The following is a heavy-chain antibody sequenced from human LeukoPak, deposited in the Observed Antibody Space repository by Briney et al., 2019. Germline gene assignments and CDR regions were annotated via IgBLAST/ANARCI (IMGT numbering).Heavy chain of an antibody. V-gene: IGHV4-34*01. J-gene: IGHJ4*02. CDR3: ARVSARIAARAYFDY. CDR2: INHSRST. CDR1: GGSFSGYY. D-gene: IGHD6-6*01. Sequence: PSETLSLTCAVYGGSFSGYYWSWLPQPPGKGLEWIGEINHSRSTNYNPSLKSRVSISVVTSKNQFSLKLSSVTAADTAVYYCARVSARIAARAYFDYWGRGTLVSVSS.